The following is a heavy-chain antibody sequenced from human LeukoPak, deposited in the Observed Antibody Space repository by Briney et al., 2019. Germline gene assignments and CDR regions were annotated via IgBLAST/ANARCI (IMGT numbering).Heavy chain of an antibody. D-gene: IGHD2-2*01. J-gene: IGHJ5*01. CDR1: GFTFNNYA. CDR2: ISASGGTT. CDR3: AKEPREYCSSTSCPNWFDS. V-gene: IGHV3-23*01. Sequence: GSLRLSCAASGFTFNNYAMSWVRQAPGKGLEWVSAISASGGTTYYADSVKGRFTISRDNSENTLFLQMNSLRAEDTAVYYCAKEPREYCSSTSCPNWFDSWGQGTLVTVSS.